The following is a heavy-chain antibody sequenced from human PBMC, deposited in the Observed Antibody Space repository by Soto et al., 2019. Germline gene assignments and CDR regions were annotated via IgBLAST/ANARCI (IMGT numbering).Heavy chain of an antibody. Sequence: EVQLVESGGGLVQPGGSLRLSCAASGFTFSTFGMNWVRQAPGKGLEWVSYISSSSTTIYYADSVKGRFTITRDNAKNSLYLQMNSLRDEDTAVYYCGSRYSYGYEFDFWGQGTLVTVSS. J-gene: IGHJ4*02. V-gene: IGHV3-48*02. CDR1: GFTFSTFG. D-gene: IGHD5-18*01. CDR3: GSRYSYGYEFDF. CDR2: ISSSSTTI.